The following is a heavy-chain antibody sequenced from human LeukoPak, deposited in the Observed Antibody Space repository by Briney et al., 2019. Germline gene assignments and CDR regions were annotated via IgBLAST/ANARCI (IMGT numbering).Heavy chain of an antibody. CDR3: AKRYSGSYYGGNYFDY. CDR1: GFTFSSYA. J-gene: IGHJ4*02. D-gene: IGHD1-26*01. V-gene: IGHV3-23*01. Sequence: GGYLTLSCAASGFTFSSYAMSWVRQAQGQGLEWVSTTSSSSDATYYADTVKGGFTISRDNSKNTLYLQMNSVRDEDSAVYYCAKRYSGSYYGGNYFDYWGQGTLVTVSS. CDR2: TSSSSDAT.